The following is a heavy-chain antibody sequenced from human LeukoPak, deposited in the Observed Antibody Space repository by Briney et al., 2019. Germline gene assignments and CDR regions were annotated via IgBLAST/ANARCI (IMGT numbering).Heavy chain of an antibody. D-gene: IGHD5-24*01. J-gene: IGHJ4*02. V-gene: IGHV4-34*12. Sequence: SDTLSLTCAVYGESLNYYYWSWIRQSPEKGVGWIGEVFDGKTTNYNPSLKSRVTISAVTSSNQFSLNLKSVTAADTAVYYCASGAWATRLHSWAQGTLVIVSS. CDR2: VFDGKTT. CDR3: ASGAWATRLHS. CDR1: GESLNYYY.